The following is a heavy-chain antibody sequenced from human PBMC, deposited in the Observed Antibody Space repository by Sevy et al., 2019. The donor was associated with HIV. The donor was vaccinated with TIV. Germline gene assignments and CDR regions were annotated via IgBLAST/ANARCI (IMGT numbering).Heavy chain of an antibody. CDR3: ARELMYSRCFDY. CDR1: GYTFTGYY. CDR2: INPNSGGT. Sequence: ASVKVSCKASGYTFTGYYMHWGRQAPGQGLEWMGWINPNSGGTNYAQKFQGRVTMTRDTSISTAYMELSRLRSDDTAVYYCARELMYSRCFDYWGQRTLVTVSS. J-gene: IGHJ4*02. D-gene: IGHD6-13*01. V-gene: IGHV1-2*02.